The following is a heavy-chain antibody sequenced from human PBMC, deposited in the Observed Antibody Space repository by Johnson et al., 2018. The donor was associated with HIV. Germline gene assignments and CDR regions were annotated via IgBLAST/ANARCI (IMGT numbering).Heavy chain of an antibody. V-gene: IGHV3-13*01. Sequence: VQLVESGGGVVQPGKSLTLSCVVSGLSFSNFGMHWVRQPTGKGLEWVSGIGTGGDTYYPDSVTGRFTISRDNSKNTLYLQMNSLRTEDTAVYYCATEYFDIWGQGTMVTVSS. CDR3: ATEYFDI. CDR1: GLSFSNFG. CDR2: IGTGGDT. J-gene: IGHJ3*02. D-gene: IGHD2-21*02.